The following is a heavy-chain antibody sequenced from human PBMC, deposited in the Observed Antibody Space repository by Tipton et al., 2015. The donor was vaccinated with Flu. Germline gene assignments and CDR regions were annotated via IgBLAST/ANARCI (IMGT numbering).Heavy chain of an antibody. J-gene: IGHJ4*02. V-gene: IGHV1-2*02. Sequence: QLVQSGAEVKKPGASVKVSCKASGYTFTGYYMHWVRQAPGQGLEWMGWINPNSGGTNYAQKFQGRVTMTRDASISTAYMELSRLRSDDTAVYYCARDVPGYSYVYFDYWGQGTLVTVSS. D-gene: IGHD5-18*01. CDR3: ARDVPGYSYVYFDY. CDR1: GYTFTGYY. CDR2: INPNSGGT.